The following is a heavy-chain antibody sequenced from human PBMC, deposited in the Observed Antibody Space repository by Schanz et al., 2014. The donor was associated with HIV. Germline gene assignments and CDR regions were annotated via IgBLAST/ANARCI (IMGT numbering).Heavy chain of an antibody. D-gene: IGHD2-15*01. CDR3: ARVNKDIGGYYFDY. CDR2: MNPNSGDT. CDR1: GGTFSSYA. Sequence: QVQLVQSGAEVKKPGSSVKVSCKASGGTFSSYAISWVRQAPGQGLDWMGRMNPNSGDTAYAQRFQGRVTMTRDISISTAYLELSSLTSEDTAVYYCARVNKDIGGYYFDYWGQGTLVTVSS. J-gene: IGHJ4*02. V-gene: IGHV1-8*02.